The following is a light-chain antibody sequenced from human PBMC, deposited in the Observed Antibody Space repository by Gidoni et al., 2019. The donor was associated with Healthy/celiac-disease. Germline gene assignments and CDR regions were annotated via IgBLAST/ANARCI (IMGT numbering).Light chain of an antibody. Sequence: QSVLTQPPSVSGAPGQRVTISCTGSSSNIGAGYDVHWSQQLPGTAPNLLIYGNSNRPSGVPDRFSGSKSGTSGSLAITGLQAEDEADYYCQSYDSSLSGSTVFGGGTKLTVL. CDR2: GNS. CDR3: QSYDSSLSGSTV. CDR1: SSNIGAGYD. J-gene: IGLJ2*01. V-gene: IGLV1-40*01.